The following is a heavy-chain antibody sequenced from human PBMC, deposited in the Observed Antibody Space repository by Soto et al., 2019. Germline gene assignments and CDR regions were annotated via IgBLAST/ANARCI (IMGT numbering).Heavy chain of an antibody. CDR1: GLTFSDYY. CDR2: ITSSGGYT. Sequence: QVQLVESGGGLVKPGGSLRLSCAASGLTFSDYYMSWIRQVPGKGLELVSYITSSGGYTKYADSVQGRFTISRDNARNALYLQMNSRRAEDTAVYYCARELDGIDVWGQGTTVTVSS. CDR3: ARELDGIDV. J-gene: IGHJ6*02. V-gene: IGHV3-11*05.